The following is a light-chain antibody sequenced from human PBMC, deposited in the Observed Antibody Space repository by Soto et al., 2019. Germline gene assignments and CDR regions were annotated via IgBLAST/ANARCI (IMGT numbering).Light chain of an antibody. J-gene: IGKJ1*01. CDR1: QSISNW. V-gene: IGKV1-5*01. Sequence: DLQRTPSYSTLPASVVSLVPITCLASQSISNWLACYQQTPGTDPKVLIYHASNLQSGVPSRFSGSGSGTEFTLTISSLQPDDSATYYCLQDINYPWTVGQGTKVDI. CDR3: LQDINYPWT. CDR2: HAS.